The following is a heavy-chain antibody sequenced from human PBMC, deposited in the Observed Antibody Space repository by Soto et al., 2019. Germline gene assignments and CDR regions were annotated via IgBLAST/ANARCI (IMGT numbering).Heavy chain of an antibody. CDR3: ARGTWGISWPNFFDF. D-gene: IGHD6-13*01. CDR1: GFSVTTTY. J-gene: IGHJ4*02. CDR2: IYAGGST. V-gene: IGHV3-53*01. Sequence: GGSLRLSCTAPGFSVTTTYMSWVRQAPGKGLEWVSLIYAGGSTSYADSVKGRFTVSRDNSNNTLFLQLNSLRVEDTAVYYCARGTWGISWPNFFDFWGQGXLVTVSS.